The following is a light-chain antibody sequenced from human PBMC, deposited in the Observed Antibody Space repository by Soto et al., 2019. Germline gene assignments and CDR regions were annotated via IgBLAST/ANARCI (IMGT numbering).Light chain of an antibody. Sequence: SYELTQPPSVSVSPGQTASITCYGGDLGNRYACWYQQKPGQSPVLVIYLDTKRPSGIPERFSGSNSGNTATQTISGTQAVDEADYYCQAWEDTTGLVFGGGTKLTVL. CDR2: LDT. J-gene: IGLJ2*01. CDR1: DLGNRY. CDR3: QAWEDTTGLV. V-gene: IGLV3-1*01.